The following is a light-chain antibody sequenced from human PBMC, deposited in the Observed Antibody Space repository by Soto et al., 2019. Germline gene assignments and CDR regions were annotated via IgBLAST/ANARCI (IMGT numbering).Light chain of an antibody. CDR2: GAS. Sequence: EIVLTQSPGTLSLSPGERATLSCRASQSVSNSYLAWYQQKPGQAPRLIIYGASSRATGIPDRFSGSGSGTDFTLTIRRLEPEDFAVYYCQQHGSSPETFGQGTKVDIK. CDR3: QQHGSSPET. V-gene: IGKV3-20*01. CDR1: QSVSNSY. J-gene: IGKJ1*01.